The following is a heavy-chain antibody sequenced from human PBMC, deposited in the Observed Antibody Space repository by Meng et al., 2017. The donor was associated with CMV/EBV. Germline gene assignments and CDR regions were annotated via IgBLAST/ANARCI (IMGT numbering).Heavy chain of an antibody. J-gene: IGHJ4*02. D-gene: IGHD3-3*01. CDR1: GYTFTGYY. Sequence: ASVKVSCKASGYTFTGYYIHWVRQAPGQGLEWMGWINPNSGGTNYAQKFQGRVTMTRDTSISTAYMELSRLRSDDTAVYYCARDLKRWRITIFPYWGQGTLVTVSS. CDR3: ARDLKRWRITIFPY. V-gene: IGHV1-2*02. CDR2: INPNSGGT.